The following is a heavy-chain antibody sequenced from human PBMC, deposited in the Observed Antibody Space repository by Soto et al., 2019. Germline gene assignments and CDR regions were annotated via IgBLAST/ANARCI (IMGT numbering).Heavy chain of an antibody. D-gene: IGHD6-19*01. CDR3: ARDLHSSGWYYFDY. Sequence: GASVKVSCKDSGGTKSSYTISWVRQAPGQGLEWMGRIIPILGIANYAQKFQGRVTITADKSTSTAYMELSSLRSEDTAVYYCARDLHSSGWYYFDYWGQGTLVTVSS. J-gene: IGHJ4*02. CDR2: IIPILGIA. V-gene: IGHV1-69*04. CDR1: GGTKSSYT.